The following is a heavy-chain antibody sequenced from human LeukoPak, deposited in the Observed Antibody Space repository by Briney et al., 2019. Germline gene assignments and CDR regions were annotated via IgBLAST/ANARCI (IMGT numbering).Heavy chain of an antibody. CDR2: IFYSGST. CDR3: AREGYYDILTGYYHNWFDP. Sequence: PSETLSLTCAVSGGSISPHYWSWFRQPPGRGLEWVGYIFYSGSTNYNPSLESRVTMSVDTSKNQFSLKLASVTAADTAVYYCAREGYYDILTGYYHNWFDPWGQGTLVTVSS. V-gene: IGHV4-59*11. D-gene: IGHD3-9*01. J-gene: IGHJ5*02. CDR1: GGSISPHY.